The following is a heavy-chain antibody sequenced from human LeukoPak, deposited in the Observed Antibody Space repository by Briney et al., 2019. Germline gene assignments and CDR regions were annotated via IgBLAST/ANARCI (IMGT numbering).Heavy chain of an antibody. CDR1: GYTFTSYG. J-gene: IGHJ3*02. Sequence: ASVKVSCKASGYTFTSYGISWVRQAPGQGLEWMGWISAYNGNTNYAQKLQGRVTMTTDTSTSTAYMEVRSLRSGDTAVYYCARSRINTYYYDSSGPGAFDIWGQGTMVTVSS. V-gene: IGHV1-18*01. CDR3: ARSRINTYYYDSSGPGAFDI. D-gene: IGHD3-22*01. CDR2: ISAYNGNT.